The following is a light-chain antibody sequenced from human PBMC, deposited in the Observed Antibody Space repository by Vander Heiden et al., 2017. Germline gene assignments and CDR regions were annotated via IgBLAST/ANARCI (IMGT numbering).Light chain of an antibody. CDR2: DDS. CDR1: TIGRKS. Sequence: SYVLTQPPSVSVAPGQTARITCGGSTIGRKSVHWYQQKPGQAPVLVVYDDSARPSGIPERFSGSNSGNTATLTISRVEAGDEADYYCQVWDSSSDSVVFGGGTKLTVL. V-gene: IGLV3-21*02. CDR3: QVWDSSSDSVV. J-gene: IGLJ2*01.